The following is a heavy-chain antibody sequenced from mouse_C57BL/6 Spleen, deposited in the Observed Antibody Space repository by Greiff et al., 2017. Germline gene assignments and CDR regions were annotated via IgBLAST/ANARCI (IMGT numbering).Heavy chain of an antibody. V-gene: IGHV1-61*01. CDR1: GYTFTSYW. CDR2: IYPSDSET. D-gene: IGHD2-5*01. Sequence: VQLQQPGAELVRPGSSVKLSCKASGYTFTSYWMDWVKQRPGQGLEWIGNIYPSDSETHYNQKFKDKATLTVDKSSSTAYMQLSSLTSEDSAVYYCARWSYYSNYDWYFDVWGTGTTVTVSS. CDR3: ARWSYYSNYDWYFDV. J-gene: IGHJ1*03.